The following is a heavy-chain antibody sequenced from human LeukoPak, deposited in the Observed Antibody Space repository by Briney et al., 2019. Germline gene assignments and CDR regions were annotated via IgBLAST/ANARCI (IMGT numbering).Heavy chain of an antibody. Sequence: SETLSLTCAVYGGSFSNYYWSWIRQPPGKGLEWIGEINDSGRINYNPSLMSRVTVSVDTSKNPFSLRLTSVTATDTAVYYCARRWNYGRNYYIDVWGNGAKVSVS. CDR1: GGSFSNYY. V-gene: IGHV4-34*01. CDR2: INDSGRI. J-gene: IGHJ6*03. D-gene: IGHD1-7*01. CDR3: ARRWNYGRNYYIDV.